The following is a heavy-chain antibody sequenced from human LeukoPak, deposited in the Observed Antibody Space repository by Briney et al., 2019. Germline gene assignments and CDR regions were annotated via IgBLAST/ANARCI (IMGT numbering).Heavy chain of an antibody. Sequence: SETLSLTCTVSSGSISTSNYYWSWIRQPPGKGLEWIGYIYYSGSTNYNPSLKSRVTISVDTSKNQFSLKLSSVTAADTAVYYCARVVLWFGGPGWFDPWGQGTLVTVSS. D-gene: IGHD3-10*01. CDR1: SGSISTSNYY. V-gene: IGHV4-61*01. CDR2: IYYSGST. J-gene: IGHJ5*02. CDR3: ARVVLWFGGPGWFDP.